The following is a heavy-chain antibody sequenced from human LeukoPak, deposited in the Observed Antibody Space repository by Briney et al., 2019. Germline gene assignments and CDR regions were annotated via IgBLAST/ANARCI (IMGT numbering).Heavy chain of an antibody. CDR3: ARADECSSTSCYFDY. CDR2: INTDGSSP. CDR1: GFTFSAYW. D-gene: IGHD2-2*01. Sequence: GGSLRLSCAASGFTFSAYWMHWVRQAPGKGLVWVSRINTDGSSPTYAASVKGRFTISRDNAKNTLYLQMNSLRAEDTALYHCARADECSSTSCYFDYWGQGTLVTVSS. J-gene: IGHJ4*02. V-gene: IGHV3-74*01.